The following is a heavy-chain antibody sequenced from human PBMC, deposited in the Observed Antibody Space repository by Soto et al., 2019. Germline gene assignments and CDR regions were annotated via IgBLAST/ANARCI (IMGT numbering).Heavy chain of an antibody. CDR1: GGTFSSYA. J-gene: IGHJ4*02. D-gene: IGHD2-21*02. V-gene: IGHV1-69*12. Sequence: QVQLVQSGAEVKKPGSSVKVSCKASGGTFSSYAISWVRQAPGQGLEWMGGIIPIFGTANYAQKFQGRVTITADESTSTADMELSSLRSEDTVVYYCASNHRVCGGDCYHDYWGQGTLVTVSA. CDR2: IIPIFGTA. CDR3: ASNHRVCGGDCYHDY.